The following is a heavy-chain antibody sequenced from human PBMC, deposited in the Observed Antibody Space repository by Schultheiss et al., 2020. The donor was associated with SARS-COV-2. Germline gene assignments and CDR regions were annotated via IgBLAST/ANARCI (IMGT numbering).Heavy chain of an antibody. CDR3: ARLRTCSSWYFGCYFDY. D-gene: IGHD6-13*01. J-gene: IGHJ4*02. CDR2: IYYSGST. CDR1: GGSISSGGYY. Sequence: SETLSLTCTVSGGSISSGGYYWSWIRQHPGKGLEWIGYIYYSGSTYYNPSLKSRVTISVDTSKNQFSLKLSSVTAADTAVYYCARLRTCSSWYFGCYFDYWGQGTLVTVSS. V-gene: IGHV4-31*03.